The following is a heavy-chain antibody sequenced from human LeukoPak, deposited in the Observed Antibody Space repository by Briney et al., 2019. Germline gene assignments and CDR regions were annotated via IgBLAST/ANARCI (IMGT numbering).Heavy chain of an antibody. J-gene: IGHJ3*02. CDR2: ISYSGST. Sequence: SQTLSLTCTVCGGSLRGCYWNWIQQPPGKGLQWSGYISYSGSTNYNPSLKSRVTISVDTSRNQVSLKLTSMTAADTGVYYCARTNTFDIGGQGTMVTVSS. CDR1: GGSLRGCY. CDR3: ARTNTFDI. V-gene: IGHV4-59*01.